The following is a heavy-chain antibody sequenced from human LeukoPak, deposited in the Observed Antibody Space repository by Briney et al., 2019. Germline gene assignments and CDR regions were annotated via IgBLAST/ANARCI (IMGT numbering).Heavy chain of an antibody. V-gene: IGHV1-3*01. Sequence: GASVKVSCKASGYTFTSYAMHWVRQAPGQRLEWMGWINAGNGNTKYSQKFQGRVTITRDTSASTAYMELSSLRSEDTAVYCCARSSSGYLDVSIDYWGQGTLVTVSS. D-gene: IGHD3-22*01. J-gene: IGHJ4*02. CDR2: INAGNGNT. CDR3: ARSSSGYLDVSIDY. CDR1: GYTFTSYA.